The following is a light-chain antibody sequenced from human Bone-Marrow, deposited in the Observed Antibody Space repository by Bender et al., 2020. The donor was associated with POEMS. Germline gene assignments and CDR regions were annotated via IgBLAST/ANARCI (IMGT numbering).Light chain of an antibody. Sequence: QSVLTQPPSVSGAPGQRVTISCTGSSSNIGAGYDVHWYQHVPGAAPKLLIYGNTNRPSGVPDRFSGSKSGTSASLAISGLQAADEADYYCATWDDSLLFGGGTKLTVL. CDR2: GNT. J-gene: IGLJ3*02. CDR1: SSNIGAGYD. CDR3: ATWDDSLL. V-gene: IGLV1-50*01.